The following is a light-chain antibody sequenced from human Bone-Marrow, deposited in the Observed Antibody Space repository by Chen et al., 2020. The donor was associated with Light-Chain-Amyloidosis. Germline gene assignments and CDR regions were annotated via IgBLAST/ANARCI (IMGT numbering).Light chain of an antibody. CDR1: NIGSTS. V-gene: IGLV3-21*02. CDR2: DDS. CDR3: QVWDRSSDRPV. J-gene: IGLJ3*02. Sequence: SYVLTQPSSVSVAPGQTATIACGGNNIGSTSVHWYQQTPGQAPLLVVYDDSDRPSGIPERLSCSNSGDTATLTISRVEAGDEADSFCQVWDRSSDRPVFGGGTKLTVL.